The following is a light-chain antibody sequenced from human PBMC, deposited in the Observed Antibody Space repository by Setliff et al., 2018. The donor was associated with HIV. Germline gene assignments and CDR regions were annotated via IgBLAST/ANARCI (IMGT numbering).Light chain of an antibody. CDR1: SDDIGRYYY. V-gene: IGLV2-14*03. CDR3: TSYTINTLYV. Sequence: QSGLTQPASVSGSPGQAITISCTGTSDDIGRYYYVSWYQQLPGKAPKLIMYDVSHRPSGVSTRFSGSKSGDTASLTISGLQAEDESHYYCTSYTINTLYVFGSGTKVTV. J-gene: IGLJ1*01. CDR2: DVS.